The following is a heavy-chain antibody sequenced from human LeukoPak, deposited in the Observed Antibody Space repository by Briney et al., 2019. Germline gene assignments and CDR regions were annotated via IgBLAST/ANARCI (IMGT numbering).Heavy chain of an antibody. Sequence: AGGSLRLSCAASGFTFNTYTMNWVRQAPGKGLEWVSYISGSSGIIDYADSVRGRFTISRDNAKNSLFLQMNSLRAEDTATYYCARQMQSHGNFDSWGQGTLVTVSS. J-gene: IGHJ4*02. V-gene: IGHV3-48*01. D-gene: IGHD1-26*01. CDR3: ARQMQSHGNFDS. CDR1: GFTFNTYT. CDR2: ISGSSGII.